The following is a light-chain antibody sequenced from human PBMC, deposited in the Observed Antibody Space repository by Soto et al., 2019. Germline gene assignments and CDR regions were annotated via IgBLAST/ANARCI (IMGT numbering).Light chain of an antibody. Sequence: EIVLTQSPATLSLSPGERATLSCRASQSVSSYLAWYQQKPGQAPRLLIYDASNRATGIPARFSGSGSGTDFTLTISSLEPEDFAVYYCQQRSNWQGVTFGQGTRLEFK. CDR2: DAS. CDR1: QSVSSY. J-gene: IGKJ5*01. CDR3: QQRSNWQGVT. V-gene: IGKV3-11*01.